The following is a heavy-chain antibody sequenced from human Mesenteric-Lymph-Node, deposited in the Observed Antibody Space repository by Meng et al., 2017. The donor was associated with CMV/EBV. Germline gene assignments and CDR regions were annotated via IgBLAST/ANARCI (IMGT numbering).Heavy chain of an antibody. CDR1: YTFASYG. J-gene: IGHJ4*02. CDR3: ARLNVVAVRGVITRSLDY. CDR2: ISAYNGVT. Sequence: YTFASYGVSWVRQAPGQGLEWMGWISAYNGVTNYAQKLQGRVTMTTDTSTNTAYMELRSLRSDDTAVYYCARLNVVAVRGVITRSLDYWGQGTLVTVSS. D-gene: IGHD3-10*01. V-gene: IGHV1-18*01.